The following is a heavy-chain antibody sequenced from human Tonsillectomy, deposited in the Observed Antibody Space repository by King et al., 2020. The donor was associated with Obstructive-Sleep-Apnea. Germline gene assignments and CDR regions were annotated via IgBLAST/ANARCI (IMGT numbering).Heavy chain of an antibody. CDR3: TRDGRYSSSWYFDF. Sequence: QLVQSGGGLVQPGRSLRLSCTASGFTFGDYDLSWFRQAPGKGLEWVGFIRGKAYGGTTEYAASVRGRFTISRDDSKSIAYLQMNSLRTEDTAVYYCTRDGRYSSSWYFDFWGQGTLVTVSS. CDR1: GFTFGDYD. V-gene: IGHV3-49*03. D-gene: IGHD6-13*01. J-gene: IGHJ4*02. CDR2: IRGKAYGGTT.